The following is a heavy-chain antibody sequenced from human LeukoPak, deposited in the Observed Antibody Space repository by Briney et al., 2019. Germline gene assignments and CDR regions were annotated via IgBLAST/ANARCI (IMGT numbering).Heavy chain of an antibody. J-gene: IGHJ5*02. CDR2: INPNSGGT. Sequence: ASVKVSCKASGYTFTGYYMHWVRQAPGQGLEWMGRINPNSGGTNYAQKFQGRVTMTRDTSISTAYMELSRLRPDDTAVYYCARELGTPSRPEDWFDPWGQGTLVTVSS. V-gene: IGHV1-2*06. D-gene: IGHD1-1*01. CDR3: ARELGTPSRPEDWFDP. CDR1: GYTFTGYY.